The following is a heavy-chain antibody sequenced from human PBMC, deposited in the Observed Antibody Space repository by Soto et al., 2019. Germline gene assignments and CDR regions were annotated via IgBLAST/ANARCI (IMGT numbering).Heavy chain of an antibody. Sequence: EVQLVESGGGLVLPGGSLRLSCAASGFTFSSYWMTWVRQAPGEGLEWVANIRQDGGQIDYVDSVKGRFTISRDNAKNSLYLQMNSLRAEDTAVYYCARWTVSANNWFDPWGQGTLVTVSS. D-gene: IGHD2-8*01. CDR3: ARWTVSANNWFDP. V-gene: IGHV3-7*05. CDR1: GFTFSSYW. J-gene: IGHJ5*02. CDR2: IRQDGGQI.